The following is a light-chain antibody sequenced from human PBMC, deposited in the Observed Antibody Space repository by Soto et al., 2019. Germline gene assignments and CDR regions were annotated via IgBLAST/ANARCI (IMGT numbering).Light chain of an antibody. CDR1: NIGSRN. CDR2: RDT. CDR3: QVWDSNSYV. V-gene: IGLV3-9*01. Sequence: SYELTQPLSVSVALGQTARITCGGNNIGSRNVHWYQQKPGQAPVLVIYRDTNRPSGIPERFSGSNSGNTATLAITRAQDGDEADYYCQVWDSNSYVFGTGTKVTV. J-gene: IGLJ1*01.